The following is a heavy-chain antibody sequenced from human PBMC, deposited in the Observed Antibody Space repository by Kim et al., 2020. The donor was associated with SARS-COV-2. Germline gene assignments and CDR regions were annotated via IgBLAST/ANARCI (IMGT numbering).Heavy chain of an antibody. V-gene: IGHV3-23*01. CDR3: AKDAIHAYGCPDWFDP. Sequence: VKGRFTIARDHSKNTLYLKMNSLRAEGTAVYYCAKDAIHAYGCPDWFDPWGQGTLVTVSS. D-gene: IGHD3-10*01. J-gene: IGHJ5*02.